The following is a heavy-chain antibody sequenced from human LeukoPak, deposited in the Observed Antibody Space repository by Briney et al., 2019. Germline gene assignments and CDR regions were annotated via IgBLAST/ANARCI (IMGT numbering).Heavy chain of an antibody. CDR2: IRGSGSTT. CDR3: ARDEGYCGSSACYAGVGYYYAMDV. V-gene: IGHV3-48*04. CDR1: GFTFGSYW. J-gene: IGHJ6*02. Sequence: GGSLRLSCAASGFTFGSYWMHWVRQAPGKGLEWIAYIRGSGSTTDYADSVKGRFTISRDNTKNSVFLQMNSLRAEDTGVYYCARDEGYCGSSACYAGVGYYYAMDVWGQGTAVTVSS. D-gene: IGHD2-2*01.